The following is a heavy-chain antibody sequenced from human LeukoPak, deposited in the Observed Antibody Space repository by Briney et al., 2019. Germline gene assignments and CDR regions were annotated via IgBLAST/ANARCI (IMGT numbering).Heavy chain of an antibody. D-gene: IGHD5-18*01. V-gene: IGHV4-34*01. J-gene: IGHJ3*02. CDR3: ARGGGYSYGFPRDAFDI. CDR2: INHSGST. CDR1: GGSFSGYY. Sequence: SETLSLTCAVYGGSFSGYYWSWIRQPPGKGLEWIGEINHSGSTNYNPSLKSRVTISVDTSKNQFSLKLSSVTAADTAVYYCARGGGYSYGFPRDAFDIWGQGTMVTVSS.